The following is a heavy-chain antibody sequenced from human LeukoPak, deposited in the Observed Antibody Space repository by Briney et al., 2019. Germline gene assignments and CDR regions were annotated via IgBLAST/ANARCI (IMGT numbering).Heavy chain of an antibody. CDR1: GFTFSSYG. J-gene: IGHJ4*02. D-gene: IGHD2-2*01. Sequence: GGSLRLSCAASGFTFSSYGMHWVRQAPGKGLEWVAVIWYDGSNKYYADSVKGRFTISRDNSKNTLYLQMNSLRAEDTAVYYCASSYCSSTSCYPLPFDYWGQGTLVTVSS. V-gene: IGHV3-33*01. CDR2: IWYDGSNK. CDR3: ASSYCSSTSCYPLPFDY.